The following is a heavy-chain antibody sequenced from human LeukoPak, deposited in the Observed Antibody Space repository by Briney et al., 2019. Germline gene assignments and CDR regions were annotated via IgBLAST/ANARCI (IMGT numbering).Heavy chain of an antibody. CDR2: INPSGGST. V-gene: IGHV1-46*01. D-gene: IGHD6-13*01. CDR3: ARDSSSNSVDY. J-gene: IGHJ4*02. CDR1: GYTFTIYY. Sequence: ASVKVSCKASGYTFTIYYMPWVRQAPGQGLEWMGIINPSGGSTTSAQKFQGRVTMTRDTSTNTVYMELSSLRSEDTAVYYCARDSSSNSVDYWGQGTLVTVSS.